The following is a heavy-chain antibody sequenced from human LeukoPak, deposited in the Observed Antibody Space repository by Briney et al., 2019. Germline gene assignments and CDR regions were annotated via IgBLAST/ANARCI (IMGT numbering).Heavy chain of an antibody. Sequence: GASVKVSCKASGGTFSSYAISWVRQAPGQGLEWMGGIIPIFGTANYAQKFQGRVTITADESTSTAYMELSSLRSEDTAVYYCARALSVYDFWSGYRQYYFDYWGQGTLVTVSS. CDR1: GGTFSSYA. CDR3: ARALSVYDFWSGYRQYYFDY. D-gene: IGHD3-3*01. J-gene: IGHJ4*02. CDR2: IIPIFGTA. V-gene: IGHV1-69*13.